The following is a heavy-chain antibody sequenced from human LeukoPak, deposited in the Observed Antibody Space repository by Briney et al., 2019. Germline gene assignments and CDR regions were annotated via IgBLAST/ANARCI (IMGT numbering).Heavy chain of an antibody. CDR1: GFTVSSNY. Sequence: GGSLRLSCAVSGFTVSSNYMSWVRQATGKALECVPVIYSGDSTNYSDSGKGRFNISRDNSKNMLYSRMNSLRGEDKAWYYWGSTGYSSGSVVGFDYWGQGTLVTVSS. CDR2: IYSGDST. D-gene: IGHD6-19*01. V-gene: IGHV3-53*01. J-gene: IGHJ4*02. CDR3: GSTGYSSGSVVGFDY.